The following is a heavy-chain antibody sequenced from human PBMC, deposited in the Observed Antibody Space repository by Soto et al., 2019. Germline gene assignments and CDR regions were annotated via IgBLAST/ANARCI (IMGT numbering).Heavy chain of an antibody. CDR1: GFTFSNYW. CDR3: ARVVYGNGCSFDR. Sequence: GGSLRLSCAASGFTFSNYWMSWARQAPGKGLEWVANIKQDGSEKYYVDCVEGRFTLSTDNAQNSLQLQMNSLRAEDTAIYFCARVVYGNGCSFDRWCQETLGTGSS. J-gene: IGHJ4*01. CDR2: IKQDGSEK. V-gene: IGHV3-7*01. D-gene: IGHD6-19*01.